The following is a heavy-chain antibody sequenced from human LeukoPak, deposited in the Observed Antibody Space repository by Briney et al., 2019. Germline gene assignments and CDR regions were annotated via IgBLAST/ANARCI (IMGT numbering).Heavy chain of an antibody. CDR2: IKSKTDGGTT. V-gene: IGHV3-15*01. J-gene: IGHJ4*02. Sequence: GGSLRLSCAASGFTFSNAWMSSVRQAPGKGLEWVGSIKSKTDGGTTDYAAPVKGRFTISRDDSKNTLYLQMNSLKTEDTAVYYCSSTKILLWGQGTLVTVSS. D-gene: IGHD2-2*01. CDR3: SSTKILL. CDR1: GFTFSNAW.